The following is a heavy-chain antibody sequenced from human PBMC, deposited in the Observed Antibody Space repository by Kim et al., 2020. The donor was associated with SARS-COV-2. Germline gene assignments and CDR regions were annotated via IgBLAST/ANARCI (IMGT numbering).Heavy chain of an antibody. CDR3: ARDRITIFGVVDYGMDV. Sequence: ASVKVSCKASGYTFTSYAMNWVRQAPGQGLEWMGWINTNTGNPTYAQGFTGRFVFSLDTSVSTAYLQISSLKAEDTAVYYCARDRITIFGVVDYGMDVWGQGTTVTVSS. V-gene: IGHV7-4-1*02. CDR2: INTNTGNP. CDR1: GYTFTSYA. J-gene: IGHJ6*02. D-gene: IGHD3-3*01.